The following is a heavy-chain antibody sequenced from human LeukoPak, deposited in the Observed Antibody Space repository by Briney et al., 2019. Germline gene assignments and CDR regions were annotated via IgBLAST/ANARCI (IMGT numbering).Heavy chain of an antibody. J-gene: IGHJ3*02. D-gene: IGHD3-9*01. Sequence: KPSETLSLTCTVSGGSISSYYWSWIRQPAGKGLEWIGRIYTSGSTNYNPSLKSRVTMSVDTSKNQFSLKLSSVTAADTAVYYCARSGAEEYDILTGYYINDAFDIWGQGTMVTVSS. CDR3: ARSGAEEYDILTGYYINDAFDI. CDR2: IYTSGST. V-gene: IGHV4-4*07. CDR1: GGSISSYY.